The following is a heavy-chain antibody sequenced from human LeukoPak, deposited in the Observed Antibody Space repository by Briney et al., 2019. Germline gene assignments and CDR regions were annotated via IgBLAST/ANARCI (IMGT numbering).Heavy chain of an antibody. Sequence: SETLSLTCTVSGGSISSGDYYWSWIRQPPGKGLEWIGYIYYSGSTYYNPSLKSRVTISVDTSKNQFSLKLSSVTAADTAVYYCARGPRIQLWKRFDYWGQGTLVTVSS. CDR2: IYYSGST. V-gene: IGHV4-30-4*01. CDR3: ARGPRIQLWKRFDY. J-gene: IGHJ4*02. D-gene: IGHD5-18*01. CDR1: GGSISSGDYY.